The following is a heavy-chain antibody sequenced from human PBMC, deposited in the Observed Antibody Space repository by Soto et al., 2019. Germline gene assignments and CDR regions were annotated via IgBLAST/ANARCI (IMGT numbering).Heavy chain of an antibody. V-gene: IGHV3-23*01. Sequence: EVQLLESGGGLVQPGGSLRLSCAATGFTLGTNGMSWVRQAPGKGLEWVSSIIANGDTYYADSLKGRFTISRDNSKNTLLLQLTTLGVEDTALYYCTGHGGYSYLGQGTLVTVSS. D-gene: IGHD2-15*01. CDR2: IIANGDT. J-gene: IGHJ4*02. CDR3: TGHGGYSY. CDR1: GFTLGTNG.